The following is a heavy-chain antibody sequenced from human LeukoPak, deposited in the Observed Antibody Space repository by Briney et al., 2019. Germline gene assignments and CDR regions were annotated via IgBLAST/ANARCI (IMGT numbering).Heavy chain of an antibody. CDR1: GFTFSSYG. Sequence: GGSLRLSCAASGFTFSSYGMGWVRQAPEKGLEWVAFISNTGGSTYYADSVKGRFTISRDDSKKTLYLQMNSLIADDTATYYYAKELLGTFPYFDFWGQGTLVTVSS. CDR2: ISNTGGST. D-gene: IGHD1-1*01. J-gene: IGHJ4*02. V-gene: IGHV3-23*01. CDR3: AKELLGTFPYFDF.